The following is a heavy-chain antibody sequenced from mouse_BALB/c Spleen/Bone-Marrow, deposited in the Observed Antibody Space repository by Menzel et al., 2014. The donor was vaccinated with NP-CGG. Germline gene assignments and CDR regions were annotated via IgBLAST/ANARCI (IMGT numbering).Heavy chain of an antibody. D-gene: IGHD2-1*01. Sequence: QVQLQQSGAELVKPGASVKLSCKASGYTFTSYYMFWVKQRPGQGLEWIGGINPSNGANNFNEKFKSKATLTVDKSSSTAYMQLSSLTSEDSAVYYCSRGGNFDVMDYWGQGTSVTVPS. J-gene: IGHJ4*01. CDR1: GYTFTSYY. CDR3: SRGGNFDVMDY. V-gene: IGHV1S81*02. CDR2: INPSNGAN.